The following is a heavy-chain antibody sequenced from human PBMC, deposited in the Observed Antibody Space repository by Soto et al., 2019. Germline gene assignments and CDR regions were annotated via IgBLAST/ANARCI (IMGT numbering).Heavy chain of an antibody. CDR3: TRITHDYGDYVPGNDYYYYYMDV. CDR2: IRSKAYGGTT. Sequence: QPGGSLRLSCTASGFTFGDYAMSWFRQAPGKGLEWVGFIRSKAYGGTTEYAASVKGRFTISRDDSKSIAYLQMDSLKTEDTAVYYCTRITHDYGDYVPGNDYYYYYMDVWGKGTTVTVSS. CDR1: GFTFGDYA. J-gene: IGHJ6*03. D-gene: IGHD4-17*01. V-gene: IGHV3-49*03.